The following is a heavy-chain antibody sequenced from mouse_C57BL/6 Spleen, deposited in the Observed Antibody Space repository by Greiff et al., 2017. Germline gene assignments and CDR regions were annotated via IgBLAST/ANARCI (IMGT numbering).Heavy chain of an antibody. CDR2: IDPSDSYT. CDR1: GYTFTSYW. D-gene: IGHD1-1*01. CDR3: ARGYSSSDY. Sequence: QVQLQQPGAELVMPGASVKLSCKASGYTFTSYWMHWVKQRPGQGLEWIEEIDPSDSYTNYNQKFKGKSTLTVDKSSSTAYMQLSSLTSEDSAVYYCARGYSSSDYWGQGTTLTVSS. J-gene: IGHJ2*01. V-gene: IGHV1-69*01.